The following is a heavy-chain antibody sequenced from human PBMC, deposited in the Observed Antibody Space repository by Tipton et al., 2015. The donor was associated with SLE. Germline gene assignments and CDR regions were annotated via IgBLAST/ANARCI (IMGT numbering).Heavy chain of an antibody. D-gene: IGHD3-22*01. CDR1: GDSFSSGSSS. Sequence: TLSLTCTVSGDSFSSGSSSWNWVRQPAGKGLEWIGLIYNSGITNYNPSLQSRVTLSVDMSKNQFSLRLSSVTAADTGVYYCARPRGSAYSKAYLDYWGQGALVTVSS. CDR2: IYNSGIT. CDR3: ARPRGSAYSKAYLDY. V-gene: IGHV4-61*02. J-gene: IGHJ4*02.